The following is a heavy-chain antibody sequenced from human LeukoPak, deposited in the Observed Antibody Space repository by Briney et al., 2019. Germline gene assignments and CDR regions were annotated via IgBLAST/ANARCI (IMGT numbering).Heavy chain of an antibody. CDR3: ARDDRIAVAGPYFFDY. V-gene: IGHV1-46*01. CDR1: GYTISDYF. CDR2: INPSDGRT. D-gene: IGHD6-19*01. J-gene: IGHJ4*02. Sequence: ASVKVSCKASGYTISDYFMHWVRQAPGQGLEWVGIINPSDGRTNYAQRFQGRVTVSRDTSTNIVYMELYSLRSEDTAVYYCARDDRIAVAGPYFFDYWGQGTLVTVSS.